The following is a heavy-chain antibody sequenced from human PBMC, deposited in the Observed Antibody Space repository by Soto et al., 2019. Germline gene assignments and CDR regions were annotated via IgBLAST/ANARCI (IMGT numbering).Heavy chain of an antibody. CDR1: GFTFRSYG. D-gene: IGHD2-8*01. V-gene: IGHV3-33*01. J-gene: IGHJ4*02. Sequence: QVQLVESGGGVVQPGGSLRLSCGASGFTFRSYGMHWVRQAPGKGLEWVAVIRYDGSDQEYADSVKGRVTISRDDSQNRLYLQMNRLSADDTAVYYCARGCTTPIEYWGQGTLVTVSS. CDR2: IRYDGSDQ. CDR3: ARGCTTPIEY.